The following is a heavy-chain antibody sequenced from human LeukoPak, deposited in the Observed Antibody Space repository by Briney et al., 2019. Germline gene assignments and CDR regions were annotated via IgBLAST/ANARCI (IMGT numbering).Heavy chain of an antibody. D-gene: IGHD2-2*01. Sequence: PGGSLRLSCAASGFTFSIRGFHWVRQAPGKGLEWVAFISNDEKSIYYADSVKGRFTISRDNSRSTLYLQLNSLRAEDTAVYYCARGLSRREYFDHWGQGTLVTVSP. V-gene: IGHV3-30*02. J-gene: IGHJ1*01. CDR2: ISNDEKSI. CDR1: GFTFSIRG. CDR3: ARGLSRREYFDH.